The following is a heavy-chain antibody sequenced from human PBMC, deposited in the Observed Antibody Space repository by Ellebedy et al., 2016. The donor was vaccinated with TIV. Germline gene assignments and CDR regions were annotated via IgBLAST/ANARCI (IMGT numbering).Heavy chain of an antibody. D-gene: IGHD2-15*01. CDR1: GFTVNNNY. CDR2: IYSGGDR. J-gene: IGHJ4*02. Sequence: GESLKISCAASGFTVNNNYMRWFRQAPGKGLEWVSLIYSGGDRYYADSVKGRFTISRDNSNNTVYLQLNSLRVEDTAVYYGARDRHCVGGRCYSVWGQGTLVTVSS. CDR3: ARDRHCVGGRCYSV. V-gene: IGHV3-53*01.